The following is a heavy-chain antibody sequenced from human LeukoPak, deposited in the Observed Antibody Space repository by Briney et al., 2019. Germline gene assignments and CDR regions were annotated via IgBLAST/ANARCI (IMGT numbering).Heavy chain of an antibody. J-gene: IGHJ4*02. CDR2: IYYSGST. Sequence: SETLSLTCTVSSGSISSYYWSWIRQPPGKGLEWIGSIYYSGSTYYNPYLKSRVTIPVDTSKNQFSLKLSSVTAADTAVYYCARRSGGAFDYWGEGTLVTVSS. CDR1: SGSISSYY. D-gene: IGHD2-15*01. V-gene: IGHV4-59*12. CDR3: ARRSGGAFDY.